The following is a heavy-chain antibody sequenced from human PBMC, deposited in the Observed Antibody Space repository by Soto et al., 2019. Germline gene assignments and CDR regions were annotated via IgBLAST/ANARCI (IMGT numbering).Heavy chain of an antibody. D-gene: IGHD3-22*01. Sequence: PSETLSLTCAVSSGSLSSSAYSWSWIRQPPGKGLEWIGFIYQSGSTYYNPSLKSRVTMSLDRPKNQFSLKLSSVTAADTAVYYCARELLFYDSDGFSWDDAFDIWGQGTMVTVSS. CDR1: SGSLSSSAYS. J-gene: IGHJ3*02. V-gene: IGHV4-30-2*01. CDR2: IYQSGST. CDR3: ARELLFYDSDGFSWDDAFDI.